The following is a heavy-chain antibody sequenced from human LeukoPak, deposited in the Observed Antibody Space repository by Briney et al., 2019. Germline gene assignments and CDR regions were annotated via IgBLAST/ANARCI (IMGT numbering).Heavy chain of an antibody. D-gene: IGHD3-10*01. CDR2: IYASGTT. CDR3: AKEEHFTVIRVLFVTIDY. J-gene: IGHJ4*02. V-gene: IGHV4-61*01. Sequence: SETLSLTCPVSGGPVSSDSYYWSWLRQPPGKELEYLGYIYASGTTNYNPSLKSRVTILLDMSKNQFSLRLSSVTAADTAVYYCAKEEHFTVIRVLFVTIDYWSQGALVAVSS. CDR1: GGPVSSDSYY.